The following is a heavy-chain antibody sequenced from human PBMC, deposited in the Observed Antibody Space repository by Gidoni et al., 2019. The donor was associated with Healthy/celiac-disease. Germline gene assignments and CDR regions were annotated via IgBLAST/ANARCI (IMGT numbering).Heavy chain of an antibody. CDR3: ARLKAGALSNWFDP. J-gene: IGHJ5*02. D-gene: IGHD1-26*01. CDR1: GFTFSSYS. Sequence: EVQLVESGGGLVKPGGSLSLSCAASGFTFSSYSMNWVRQAPGKGLEWVSSISSSSSYIYYADSVKGRFTISRDNAKNSLYLQMNSLRAEDTAVYYCARLKAGALSNWFDPWGQGTLVTVSS. V-gene: IGHV3-21*01. CDR2: ISSSSSYI.